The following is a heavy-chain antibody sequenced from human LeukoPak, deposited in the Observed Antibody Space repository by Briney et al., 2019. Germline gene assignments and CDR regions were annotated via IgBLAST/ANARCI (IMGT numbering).Heavy chain of an antibody. J-gene: IGHJ4*02. CDR2: IYHSGST. V-gene: IGHV4-38-2*02. CDR3: ARSWGSGSSYYFDY. D-gene: IGHD3-10*01. CDR1: GYSISSGYY. Sequence: SETLSLTCTVSGYSISSGYYWGWIRQPPGKGLESIGSIYHSGSTYYNPSLKSRVTISVDTSKNQFSLKLSSVTAADTAVYYCARSWGSGSSYYFDYWGQGTLVTVSS.